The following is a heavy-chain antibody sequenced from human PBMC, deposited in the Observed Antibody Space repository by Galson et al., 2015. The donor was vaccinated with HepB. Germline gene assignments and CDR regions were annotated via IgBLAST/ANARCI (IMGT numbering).Heavy chain of an antibody. D-gene: IGHD3-10*01. V-gene: IGHV1-69*02. CDR3: ASARGYGSGSAPGDAFDI. CDR1: GGTFSSYT. CDR2: IIPILGIA. Sequence: SVKVSCKASGGTFSSYTISWVRQAPGQGLEWMGRIIPILGIANYAQKFQGRVTITADKSTSTAYMELSSLRSEDTAVYYCASARGYGSGSAPGDAFDIWGQGTMVTVSS. J-gene: IGHJ3*02.